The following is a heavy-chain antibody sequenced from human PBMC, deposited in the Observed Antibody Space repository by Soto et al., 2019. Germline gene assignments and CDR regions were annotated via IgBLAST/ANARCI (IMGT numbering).Heavy chain of an antibody. Sequence: QVQLQESGPGLVKPSETLSLTCTVSGGSISSYYWSWIRQPPGKGLEWIGYIYYSGSTNYNPSLKSRVTISVDTSKNQFSLKLSYVTAADTAVYYCARSDSYYDILTGESDYYYMDVWGKGTTVTVSS. D-gene: IGHD3-9*01. CDR1: GGSISSYY. CDR3: ARSDSYYDILTGESDYYYMDV. J-gene: IGHJ6*03. V-gene: IGHV4-59*08. CDR2: IYYSGST.